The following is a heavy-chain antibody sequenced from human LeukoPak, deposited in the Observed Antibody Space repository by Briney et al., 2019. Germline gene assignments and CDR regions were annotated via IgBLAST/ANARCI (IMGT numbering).Heavy chain of an antibody. CDR1: GYTYSNYV. V-gene: IGHV1-18*01. CDR2: ISTYNVNT. CDR3: ARGGSLDY. Sequence: GSVKVSCKASGYTYSNYVFTGVRQAPGRRLEWMGWISTYNVNTNYAQNFQGRVTMSTDTSTSTGYMELRSLRSDDTAVYYCARGGSLDYWGQGALVTVSS. J-gene: IGHJ4*02.